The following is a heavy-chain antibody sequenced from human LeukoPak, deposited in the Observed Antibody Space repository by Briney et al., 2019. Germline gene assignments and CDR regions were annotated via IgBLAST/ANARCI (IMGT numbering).Heavy chain of an antibody. CDR2: ISSGGDTT. CDR3: AKVATKGNYYDSSGYSLDY. D-gene: IGHD3-22*01. Sequence: PGGSLRLFCAASGFTFSSYTMTWVRQAPGKGLEWVSHISSGGDTTYYADSVKGRFTISRDNSKNTLYLQMNSLRAEDTAVFYCAKVATKGNYYDSSGYSLDYWGQGTLVTVSS. J-gene: IGHJ4*02. CDR1: GFTFSSYT. V-gene: IGHV3-23*01.